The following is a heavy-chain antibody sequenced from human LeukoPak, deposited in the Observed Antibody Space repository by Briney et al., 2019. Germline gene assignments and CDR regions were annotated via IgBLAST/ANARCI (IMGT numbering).Heavy chain of an antibody. CDR3: ARGSGSYQLFDY. J-gene: IGHJ4*02. Sequence: PSETLSLTCTVSGGSISSYYWSWIRQPPGKGLEWIGYIYDSVSTNYNPSLKSRVTISVDTSKNQFSLKLSSVTAADTAVYYCARGSGSYQLFDYWGQGTLVTVSS. D-gene: IGHD1-26*01. CDR1: GGSISSYY. V-gene: IGHV4-59*12. CDR2: IYDSVST.